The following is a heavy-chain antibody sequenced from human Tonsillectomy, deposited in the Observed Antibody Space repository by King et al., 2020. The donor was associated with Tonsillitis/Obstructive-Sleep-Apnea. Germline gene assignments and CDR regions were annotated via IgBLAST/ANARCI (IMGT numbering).Heavy chain of an antibody. CDR2: IYPGDSDT. V-gene: IGHV5-51*01. J-gene: IGHJ5*02. CDR3: AGRGSSSFMNWFDP. Sequence: VQLVESGAEVKKPGESLKISCKGSGYNFTTHWIGWVRQMPGKGLEWMGIIYPGDSDTRYSPSFQGQVTISADKSISTAYLQWSTLKASDTAVYYCAGRGSSSFMNWFDPWGQGTRVTVSS. CDR1: GYNFTTHW. D-gene: IGHD2-2*01.